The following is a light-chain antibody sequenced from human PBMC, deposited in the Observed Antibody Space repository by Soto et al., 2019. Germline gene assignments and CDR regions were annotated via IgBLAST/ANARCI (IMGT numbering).Light chain of an antibody. J-gene: IGKJ4*01. CDR3: QQYGSSPLT. CDR1: QSVSSSY. Sequence: EIVLTQSPGTLSLSPGERATLSCRASQSVSSSYLAWYQQKPGQAPRLLIYGASSRATGITDRFSGSGSVTDFTLTISRLEPDDCGVYYCQQYGSSPLTFGGGTKVEIK. V-gene: IGKV3-20*01. CDR2: GAS.